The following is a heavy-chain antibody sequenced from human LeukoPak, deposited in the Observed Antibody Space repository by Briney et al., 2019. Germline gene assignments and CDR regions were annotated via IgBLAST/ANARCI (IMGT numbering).Heavy chain of an antibody. CDR3: ARAIAIYSYGGFDI. V-gene: IGHV3-53*01. CDR1: GVSLSASN. D-gene: IGHD2-15*01. CDR2: IYTGGSR. J-gene: IGHJ3*02. Sequence: PGGSPRLSCAASGVSLSASNMAGGPHAPGEGLECLSVIYTGGSRYYGDSVMCRFPMSKDNHQNTLYLQMNSVRAEAPAVYYCARAIAIYSYGGFDIGGRGTMVTVSA.